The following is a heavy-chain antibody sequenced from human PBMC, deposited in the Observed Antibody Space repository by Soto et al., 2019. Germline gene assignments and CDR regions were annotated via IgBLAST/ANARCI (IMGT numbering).Heavy chain of an antibody. CDR2: IYYSGST. V-gene: IGHV4-31*03. CDR3: ARDLDDYGDYFRAFDI. CDR1: GGSISSGGYY. J-gene: IGHJ3*02. Sequence: QVQLQESGPGLVKPSQTLSLTCTVSGGSISSGGYYWSWIRQHPGKGLEWIGYIYYSGSTYYNPSLKSRVTISVDTSKNQFSLKLSSVTAADTAVYYCARDLDDYGDYFRAFDIWGQGTMVTVSS. D-gene: IGHD4-17*01.